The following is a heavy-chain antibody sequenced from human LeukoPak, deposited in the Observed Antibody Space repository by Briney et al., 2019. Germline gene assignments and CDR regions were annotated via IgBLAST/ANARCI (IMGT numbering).Heavy chain of an antibody. Sequence: ASVKVSCKASGYTFTSYGISWVRQAPGQGLEWMGWISAYNGNTNYAQKLQGRVTMTTDTSTSTAYMELSRLRSDDTALYYCARGTATVVTPRYFDLWGRDTLVTISS. V-gene: IGHV1-18*01. CDR3: ARGTATVVTPRYFDL. J-gene: IGHJ2*01. CDR2: ISAYNGNT. CDR1: GYTFTSYG. D-gene: IGHD4-23*01.